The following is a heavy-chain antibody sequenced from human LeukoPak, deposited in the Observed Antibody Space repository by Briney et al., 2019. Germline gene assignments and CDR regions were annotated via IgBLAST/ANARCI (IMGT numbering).Heavy chain of an antibody. Sequence: ASVKVSCKASGYTFTSYGITWVRQAPGQGLEWMAWISAYNGHTDYAQKLQGRVTMTTDSSTSTAYMELRSLKSDDTAVYFCARDTPMTTVIVFDYWGQGALVTVSS. CDR2: ISAYNGHT. V-gene: IGHV1-18*01. CDR1: GYTFTSYG. D-gene: IGHD4-17*01. J-gene: IGHJ4*02. CDR3: ARDTPMTTVIVFDY.